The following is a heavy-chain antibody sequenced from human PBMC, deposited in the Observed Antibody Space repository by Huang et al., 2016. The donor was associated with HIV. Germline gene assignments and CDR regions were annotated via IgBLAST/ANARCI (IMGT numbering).Heavy chain of an antibody. D-gene: IGHD3-22*01. CDR1: GFSISSYW. V-gene: IGHV3-74*01. Sequence: EVQLVESGGGLVQPGGSLRLSCAASGFSISSYWLHWVRKAPGKGVVWVSRINSDGRSTSYGDSVEGRFTISRDNAKNTLYLQMNSLRAEDTAVYYCARDPRIQSWLNFFDYWGQGTLVSVSS. CDR3: ARDPRIQSWLNFFDY. CDR2: INSDGRST. J-gene: IGHJ4*02.